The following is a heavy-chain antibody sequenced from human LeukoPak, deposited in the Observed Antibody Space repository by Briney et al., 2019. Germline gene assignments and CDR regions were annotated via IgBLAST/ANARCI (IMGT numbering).Heavy chain of an antibody. Sequence: GGSLRLSCAAPGFTFSSYAMHWVRQAPGKGLEWVAVISYDGSNKYYADSVKGRFTISRDNSKNTLYLQMNSLRAEDTAVYYCAKDYASHIVVVPAAILDYWGQGTLVTVSS. CDR2: ISYDGSNK. V-gene: IGHV3-30-3*01. J-gene: IGHJ4*02. CDR1: GFTFSSYA. CDR3: AKDYASHIVVVPAAILDY. D-gene: IGHD2-2*01.